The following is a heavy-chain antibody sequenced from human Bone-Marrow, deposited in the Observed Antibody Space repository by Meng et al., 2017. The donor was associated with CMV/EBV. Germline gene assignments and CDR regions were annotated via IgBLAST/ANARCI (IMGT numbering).Heavy chain of an antibody. CDR3: ARRGYCTNISCPDWFDP. CDR1: GASVSSNRLA. V-gene: IGHV6-1*01. Sequence: SQTLSLTCDISGASVSSNRLAWNWIRQSPSRGLEWLGRTYYRSEWYSDYALSVRGRIFINPDTSNNQFSLKVTSVTAADTAVYYCARRGYCTNISCPDWFDPWGQGTLVTVSS. D-gene: IGHD2-2*01. J-gene: IGHJ5*02. CDR2: TYYRSEWYS.